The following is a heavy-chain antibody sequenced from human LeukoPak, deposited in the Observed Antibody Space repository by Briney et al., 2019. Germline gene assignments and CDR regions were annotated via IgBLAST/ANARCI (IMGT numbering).Heavy chain of an antibody. CDR1: GGSISSGDYY. D-gene: IGHD6-13*01. CDR2: IYYSGST. V-gene: IGHV4-30-4*01. Sequence: SETLSLTCTVSGGSISSGDYYWSWIRQPPGKGLEWIGYIYYSGSTYYNPSLKSRVTISVDTSKNQFSLKLSSVTAADTAVYYCARQDSSTWYYFDFWGQGTPVTVSS. J-gene: IGHJ4*02. CDR3: ARQDSSTWYYFDF.